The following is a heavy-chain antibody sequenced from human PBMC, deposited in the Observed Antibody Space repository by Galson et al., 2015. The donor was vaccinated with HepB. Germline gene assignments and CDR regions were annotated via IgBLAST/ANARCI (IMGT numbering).Heavy chain of an antibody. CDR2: ISAYNGNT. CDR3: AGDAGRYQLLPYFYYGVDV. D-gene: IGHD2-2*01. CDR1: GYTFTSYG. V-gene: IGHV1-18*04. J-gene: IGHJ6*02. Sequence: SVKVSCKASGYTFTSYGISWVRQAPGQGLQWMGWISAYNGNTNYAQKLQGRVTMTTDTSTSTAYMELRSLRSDDTAVYYCAGDAGRYQLLPYFYYGVDVWGQGTTVTVSS.